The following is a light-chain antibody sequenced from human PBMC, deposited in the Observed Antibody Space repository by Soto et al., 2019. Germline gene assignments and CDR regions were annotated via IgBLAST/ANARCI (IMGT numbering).Light chain of an antibody. V-gene: IGLV2-14*01. CDR1: SSDVGGFNY. Sequence: QSVLTQPASVSGSPGQSITISCTGTSSDVGGFNYVSWFQHHPGKAPKLMIYEVSNRPSGVSNRFSASKSGNTASLTISGLQAEDEGDYYCTSYTSSSTWVFGGGTKLTVL. J-gene: IGLJ3*02. CDR3: TSYTSSSTWV. CDR2: EVS.